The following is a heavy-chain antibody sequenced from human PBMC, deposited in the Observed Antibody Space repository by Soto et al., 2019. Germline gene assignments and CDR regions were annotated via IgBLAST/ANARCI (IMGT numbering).Heavy chain of an antibody. CDR3: AVSFFYGPGSYFKPTAGAMGG. V-gene: IGHV1-2*02. CDR1: GYMFTGYY. Sequence: AAVKVSCKASGYMFTGYYMHSVRQAPGQGXEWMGWINPKSGGTNYAQNFQGRVTMTRDTSISTAYMELNSLRSDDTAVYYCAVSFFYGPGSYFKPTAGAMGGWGQGTTVTVS. D-gene: IGHD3-10*01. CDR2: INPKSGGT. J-gene: IGHJ6*01.